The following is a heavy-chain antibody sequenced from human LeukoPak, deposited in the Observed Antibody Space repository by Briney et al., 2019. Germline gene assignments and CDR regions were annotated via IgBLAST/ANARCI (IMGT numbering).Heavy chain of an antibody. J-gene: IGHJ4*02. CDR2: INPNSGGT. Sequence: ASVKVSCKASGYTFTNFHTHWVRQAPGQGLEWMGRINPNSGGTNYAQKFQGRVTMTRDTSIITTYMELRGLTSDDTGMYYCARGLATGTYGLGCWGQGTLVSVSS. CDR1: GYTFTNFH. D-gene: IGHD1/OR15-1a*01. CDR3: ARGLATGTYGLGC. V-gene: IGHV1-2*05.